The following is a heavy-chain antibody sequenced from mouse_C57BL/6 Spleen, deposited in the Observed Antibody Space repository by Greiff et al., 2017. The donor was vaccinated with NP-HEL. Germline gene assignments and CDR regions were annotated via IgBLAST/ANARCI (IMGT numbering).Heavy chain of an antibody. CDR3: TRDYSNYGHYFDY. D-gene: IGHD2-5*01. J-gene: IGHJ2*01. CDR1: GYTFTDYE. Sequence: QVQLQQSGAELVRPGASVTLSCKASGYTFTDYEMHWVKQTPVHGLEWIGAIDPETGGTAYNQKFKGKAILTADKSSSTSYMELRSLTSEDSAVYYCTRDYSNYGHYFDYWGQGTTLTVSS. V-gene: IGHV1-15*01. CDR2: IDPETGGT.